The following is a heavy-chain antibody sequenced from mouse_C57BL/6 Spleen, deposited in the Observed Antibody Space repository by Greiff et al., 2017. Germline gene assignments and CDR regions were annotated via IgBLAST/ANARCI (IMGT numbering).Heavy chain of an antibody. D-gene: IGHD2-4*01. Sequence: EVQLQESGPGLVKPSQSLSLTCSVTGYSITSGYYWNWIRQFPGNKLEWMGYISYDGSNNYNPSLKNRISITRDTSKNQFFLKLNSVTTEDTATYYCAREEDDYDVGRNYAMDYWGQGTSVTVSS. V-gene: IGHV3-6*01. CDR2: ISYDGSN. J-gene: IGHJ4*01. CDR3: AREEDDYDVGRNYAMDY. CDR1: GYSITSGYY.